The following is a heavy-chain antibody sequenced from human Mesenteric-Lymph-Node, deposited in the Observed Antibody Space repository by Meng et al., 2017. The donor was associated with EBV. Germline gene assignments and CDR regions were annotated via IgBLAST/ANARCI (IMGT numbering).Heavy chain of an antibody. CDR1: GGPCGAHL. CDR2: IKRGGST. CDR3: VRCGAVTLVQGGPDH. J-gene: IGHJ4*02. V-gene: IGHV4-34*01. D-gene: IGHD3-10*01. Sequence: QEQPAQGGGRVLQASETRSLTGGGAGGPCGAHLWSWIRQPLGKGLVWIEEIKRGGSTNYNPSPKSRLTMSVDTSKNHFSMKLTSVTAADTAVYYCVRCGAVTLVQGGPDHWCKGTLVTVSS.